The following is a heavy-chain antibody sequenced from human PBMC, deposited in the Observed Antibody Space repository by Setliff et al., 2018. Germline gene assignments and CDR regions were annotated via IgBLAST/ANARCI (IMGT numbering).Heavy chain of an antibody. CDR1: GYTFSSYA. D-gene: IGHD2-15*01. Sequence: SVKVSCKASGYTFSSYAMNWVRQAPGQGLEWMGGIIPLFGTTNYAQEFQGRVTITTDESTNTAYMELSSLRSEDTAMYYCAREKVVVVSATSYHYYMDVWGKGTTVTVSS. CDR2: IIPLFGTT. J-gene: IGHJ6*03. CDR3: AREKVVVVSATSYHYYMDV. V-gene: IGHV1-69*05.